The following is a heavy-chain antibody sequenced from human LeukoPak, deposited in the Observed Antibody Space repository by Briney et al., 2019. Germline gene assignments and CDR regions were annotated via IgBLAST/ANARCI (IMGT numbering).Heavy chain of an antibody. V-gene: IGHV3-30*18. CDR1: GFTFSSYG. D-gene: IGHD5-12*01. CDR3: AKDNIGPYFDY. J-gene: IGHJ4*02. CDR2: ISYDGSNK. Sequence: GGSLRLSCAASGFTFSSYGMHWVRQAPGKGLEWVAVISYDGSNKYYADSVKGRFTISRDNSKNTLYLQMNSLRAEDTAVYYCAKDNIGPYFDYWGQGTLVTVSS.